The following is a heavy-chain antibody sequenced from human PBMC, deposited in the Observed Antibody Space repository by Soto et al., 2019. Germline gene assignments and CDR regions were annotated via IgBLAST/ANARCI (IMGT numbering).Heavy chain of an antibody. CDR1: GGSISSYY. Sequence: SDTLSLTWTVSGGSISSYYWSWIRQPPGKGLEWIGYIYYSGSTNYNPSLKSRVTISVDTSKNQFSLKLSSVTAADTAVYYCAILETVAGTFDYWGQGTLVTVSS. CDR2: IYYSGST. D-gene: IGHD6-19*01. V-gene: IGHV4-59*01. J-gene: IGHJ4*02. CDR3: AILETVAGTFDY.